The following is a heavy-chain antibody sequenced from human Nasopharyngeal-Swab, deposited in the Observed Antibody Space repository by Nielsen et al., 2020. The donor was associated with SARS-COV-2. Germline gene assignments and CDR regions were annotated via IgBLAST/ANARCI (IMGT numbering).Heavy chain of an antibody. CDR3: ARRWSIAARPGWYFDL. V-gene: IGHV3-33*08. Sequence: GESLKISCAASGFTFSSYSMHWVRQAPGKGLEWVAVIWHDGRNKYYADSVRGRFTISRDNSKNTLYLQMNSLRAEDTAVYYCARRWSIAARPGWYFDLWGRGTLVTVSS. CDR2: IWHDGRNK. CDR1: GFTFSSYS. D-gene: IGHD6-6*01. J-gene: IGHJ2*01.